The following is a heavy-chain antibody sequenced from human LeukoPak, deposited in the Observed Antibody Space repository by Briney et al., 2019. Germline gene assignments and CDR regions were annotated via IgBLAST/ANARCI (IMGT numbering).Heavy chain of an antibody. Sequence: PGGSLRLPCAASGFTFSSYNMNWVRQAPGKGLEWVSSISSSSSYIYNADSVKGRFTISRDNAKNSLYLQMNSLRAEDTAVYYCARDDKSYDSSGYVYYYYGMDVWGQGTTVTVSS. V-gene: IGHV3-21*01. CDR3: ARDDKSYDSSGYVYYYYGMDV. D-gene: IGHD3-22*01. J-gene: IGHJ6*02. CDR1: GFTFSSYN. CDR2: ISSSSSYI.